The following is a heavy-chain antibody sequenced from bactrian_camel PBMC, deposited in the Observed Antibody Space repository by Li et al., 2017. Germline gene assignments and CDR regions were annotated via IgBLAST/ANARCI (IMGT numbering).Heavy chain of an antibody. CDR3: ALSTYGGSSYGTDQWAYNY. CDR2: IYSDGSSNT. V-gene: IGHV3S6*01. Sequence: HVQLVESGGGLVQPGGSLSLSCAASGFTFSSYVMTWVRQAPGKGLEWVSSIYSDGSSNTYYADSMEARFTISRDRAKKMVYLQMNSLKSEDTAVYYCALSTYGGSSYGTDQWAYNYWGQGTQVTVS. D-gene: IGHD6*01. CDR1: GFTFSSYV. J-gene: IGHJ4*01.